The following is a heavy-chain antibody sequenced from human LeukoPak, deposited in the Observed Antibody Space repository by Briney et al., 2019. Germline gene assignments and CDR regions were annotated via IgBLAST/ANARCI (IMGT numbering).Heavy chain of an antibody. Sequence: GGSLRLSCVVSGFTFSSYSMSWVRQAPGKGLEWVAYISSTSRYIYYADSVKGRFTISRDNANNSVYLQMNGLRAEDTAVFYCARDRGARGRGLAWGQGTQVTVSS. V-gene: IGHV3-21*06. CDR2: ISSTSRYI. D-gene: IGHD3-10*01. CDR3: ARDRGARGRGLA. CDR1: GFTFSSYS. J-gene: IGHJ5*02.